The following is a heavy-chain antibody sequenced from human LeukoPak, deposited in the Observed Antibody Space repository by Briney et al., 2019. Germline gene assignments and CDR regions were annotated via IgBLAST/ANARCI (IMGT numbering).Heavy chain of an antibody. J-gene: IGHJ4*02. CDR2: ISSNGGST. CDR3: ARKSGRGGYHYFDY. D-gene: IGHD3-16*01. CDR1: GFTFSSYA. V-gene: IGHV3-64*01. Sequence: GGSLRLSCAASGFTFSSYAMHWVRQAPGKGLEYVSAISSNGGSTYYANSVKGRFTISRDNSKNTLYLQMGSLRAEDMAVYYCARKSGRGGYHYFDYWGQGTLVTVSS.